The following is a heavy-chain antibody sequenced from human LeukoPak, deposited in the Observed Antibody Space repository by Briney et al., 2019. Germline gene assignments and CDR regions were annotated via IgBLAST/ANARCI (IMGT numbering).Heavy chain of an antibody. J-gene: IGHJ4*02. CDR1: GFTFSSYS. V-gene: IGHV3-21*01. D-gene: IGHD3-10*01. CDR3: VLLSLTPG. Sequence: GESLRLSCAASGFTFSSYSMNWVRQAPGKGLEWVSSISSSSLYIYYADSVKGRFTISRDNAKNTLYLQMNSLRPEDTAVYYCVLLSLTPGWGQGTLVTVSS. CDR2: ISSSSLYI.